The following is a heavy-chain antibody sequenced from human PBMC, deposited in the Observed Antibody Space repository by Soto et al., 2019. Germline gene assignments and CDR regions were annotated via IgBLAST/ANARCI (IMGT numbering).Heavy chain of an antibody. CDR2: INHSGST. CDR1: GGSFSGYY. CDR3: ARGVGTQGDIVGVVAATTPEYFDY. V-gene: IGHV4-34*01. D-gene: IGHD2-15*01. Sequence: SETLSLTCAVYGGSFSGYYWSWIRQPPGKGLEWIGEINHSGSTNYNPSLKSRVTISVDTSKNQFSLKLSSVTAADTAVYYCARGVGTQGDIVGVVAATTPEYFDYWGQGTLVTVSS. J-gene: IGHJ4*02.